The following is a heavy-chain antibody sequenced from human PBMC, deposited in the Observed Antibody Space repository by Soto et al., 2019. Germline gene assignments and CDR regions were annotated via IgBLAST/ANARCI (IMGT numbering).Heavy chain of an antibody. D-gene: IGHD3-22*01. J-gene: IGHJ3*02. CDR3: ARDEYYYDSSGYPEDAFDI. CDR2: IIPIFGTA. V-gene: IGHV1-69*13. CDR1: GGTFSSYA. Sequence: SVKVSCKASGGTFSSYAISWVRQAPGQGLEWMGGIIPIFGTANYAQKFQGRVTITADESTSTAYMELSSLRPEDTAVYYCARDEYYYDSSGYPEDAFDIWGQGTMVTVSS.